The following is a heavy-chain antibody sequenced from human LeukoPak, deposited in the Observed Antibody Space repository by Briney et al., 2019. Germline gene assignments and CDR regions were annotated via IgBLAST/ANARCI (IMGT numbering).Heavy chain of an antibody. V-gene: IGHV1-18*01. J-gene: IGHJ6*02. CDR1: GYTFTSYG. D-gene: IGHD6-19*01. Sequence: ASVKVSCKASGYTFTSYGISWVRQAPGQGLEWMGWISAYSGSTNYVQKLQGRVTMTADTSTSTAYMELRSMRSDDTAVYYCARDRYSSGWYYYYYYGMDVWGQGTTVTVSS. CDR3: ARDRYSSGWYYYYYYGMDV. CDR2: ISAYSGST.